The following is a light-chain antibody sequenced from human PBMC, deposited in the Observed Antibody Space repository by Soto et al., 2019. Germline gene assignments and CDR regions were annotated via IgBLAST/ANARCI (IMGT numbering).Light chain of an antibody. CDR3: QQYCSTPWT. CDR2: DAT. J-gene: IGKJ1*01. Sequence: VVLTQFPGTLSLSPGETATLSCGASQRVSNNFLGWYQQKPGLPPRLLIYDATSRANGIPERFSGRGSGTHFTLTISRLEPDDFAVYYCQQYCSTPWTFGRGTKVDMK. V-gene: IGKV3D-20*01. CDR1: QRVSNNF.